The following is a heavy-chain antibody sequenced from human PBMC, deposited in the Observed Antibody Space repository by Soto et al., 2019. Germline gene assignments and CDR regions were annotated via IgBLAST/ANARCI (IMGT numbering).Heavy chain of an antibody. CDR3: VRGAYSSSWERLDP. CDR2: ISRDGVTK. J-gene: IGHJ5*02. V-gene: IGHV3-30-3*01. Sequence: PGGSLRLSCTASGSTFPNYPMHWVRQAPDKGLEWVAVISRDGVTKNSADSVKGRFTISRDNSRNTLYLQMNSLRIEDTAMYYCVRGAYSSSWERLDPWGQGTLVTVS. D-gene: IGHD4-4*01. CDR1: GSTFPNYP.